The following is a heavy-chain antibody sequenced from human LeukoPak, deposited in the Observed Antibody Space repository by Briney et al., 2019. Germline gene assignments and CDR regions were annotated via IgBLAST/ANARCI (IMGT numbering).Heavy chain of an antibody. CDR2: MYTSGST. V-gene: IGHV4-4*09. Sequence: SETLSLTCTVSGDSISPHAWSWIRQPPGKGLEWIGYMYTSGSTNYNPSHRSRVTILVDTSKNQVSLKLSSVTAADTAVYYCAKGSGWYPIWDQGTLVIVSS. CDR1: GDSISPHA. CDR3: AKGSGWYPI. D-gene: IGHD6-19*01. J-gene: IGHJ4*02.